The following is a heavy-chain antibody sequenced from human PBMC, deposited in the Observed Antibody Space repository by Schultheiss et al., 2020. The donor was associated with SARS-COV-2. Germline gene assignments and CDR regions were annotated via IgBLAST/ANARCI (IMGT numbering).Heavy chain of an antibody. D-gene: IGHD6-13*01. CDR2: ISSSSSYT. CDR3: GRWNVAAMMS. CDR1: GFTFSDYY. Sequence: GGSLRLSCAASGFTFSDYYMNWVRQAPGKGLEWVSYISSSSSYTNYADSVKGRFTISRDNAKNSLYLQMNSLRDEDTAVYYCGRWNVAAMMSWGQGTLVTVSS. V-gene: IGHV3-11*03. J-gene: IGHJ5*02.